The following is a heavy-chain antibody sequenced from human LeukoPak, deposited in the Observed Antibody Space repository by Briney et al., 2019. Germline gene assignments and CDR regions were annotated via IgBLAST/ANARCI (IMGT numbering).Heavy chain of an antibody. D-gene: IGHD4-23*01. J-gene: IGHJ6*03. Sequence: SVKVSCKASGGTFSSYAISWVRQAPGQGLEWMGGIIPIFGTANYAQKFQGRVTITTDESTSTAYMELSRLRSEDTAVYYCARATVVTNYYYYYMDVWGKGTTVTVSS. CDR3: ARATVVTNYYYYYMDV. V-gene: IGHV1-69*05. CDR2: IIPIFGTA. CDR1: GGTFSSYA.